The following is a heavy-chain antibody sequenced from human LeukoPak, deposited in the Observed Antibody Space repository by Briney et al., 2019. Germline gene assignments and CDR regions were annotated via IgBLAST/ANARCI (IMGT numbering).Heavy chain of an antibody. CDR3: ARAMVAATLNN. Sequence: PGGSLRLSCAASGFTVSSNSMNWVRQAPGEGLEWLSVIYGGGATYYADSVKGRFTISRDNSKNTLYLQMNSLKVDDTAVYYCARAMVAATLNNWGQGTLVTVSS. CDR1: GFTVSSNS. CDR2: IYGGGAT. D-gene: IGHD2-15*01. J-gene: IGHJ4*02. V-gene: IGHV3-66*01.